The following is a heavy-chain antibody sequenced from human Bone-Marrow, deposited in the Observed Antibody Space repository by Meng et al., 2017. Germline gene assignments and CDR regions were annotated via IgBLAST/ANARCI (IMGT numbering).Heavy chain of an antibody. D-gene: IGHD6-13*01. CDR2: IYYSGST. Sequence: QVQPQGSGPGLVKPSQTLSPTCTGSGGSISSGGYYWSWIRQHPGKGLEWIGYIYYSGSTYYNPSLKSRVTISVDTSKNQFSLKLSSVTAADTAVYYCARGPLSAAGTMGYFQHWGQGTLVTVSS. V-gene: IGHV4-31*03. CDR1: GGSISSGGYY. CDR3: ARGPLSAAGTMGYFQH. J-gene: IGHJ1*01.